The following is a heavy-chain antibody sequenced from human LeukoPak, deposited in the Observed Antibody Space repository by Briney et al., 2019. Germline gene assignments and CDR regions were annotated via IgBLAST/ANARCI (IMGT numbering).Heavy chain of an antibody. Sequence: SETLSLTCTVSGGSISSGSYYWGWIRQPPGKGQEWIGSIYYSGSTYNNPSLKSRVTISVDTSKNQFSLKLSSVTASDTGVYYCPRHDWNDIQAFDIWGQGAMVTVSS. V-gene: IGHV4-39*01. D-gene: IGHD1-1*01. J-gene: IGHJ3*02. CDR1: GGSISSGSYY. CDR2: IYYSGST. CDR3: PRHDWNDIQAFDI.